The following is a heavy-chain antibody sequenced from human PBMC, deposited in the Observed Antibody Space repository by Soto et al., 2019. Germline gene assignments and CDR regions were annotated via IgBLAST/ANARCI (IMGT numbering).Heavy chain of an antibody. J-gene: IGHJ3*01. CDR3: AGRTYG. D-gene: IGHD4-17*01. CDR1: GLGFSVYA. V-gene: IGHV3-23*01. Sequence: EVQLLESGGGLAQPGGSLRLSCAASGLGFSVYAMTWVRQAPGMGLEWVSTVSGTGANTYYADSVKGRFTISRDNSKNTLYLQMNSLRVEDTAVYYCAGRTYGWGQGTMVTVSA. CDR2: VSGTGANT.